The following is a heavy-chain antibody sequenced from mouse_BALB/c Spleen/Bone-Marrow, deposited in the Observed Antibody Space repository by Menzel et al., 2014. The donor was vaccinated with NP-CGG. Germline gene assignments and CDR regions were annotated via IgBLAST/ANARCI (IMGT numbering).Heavy chain of an antibody. CDR1: GFTFSSYG. Sequence: EVMLVESGGGSVQPGGSLKLSCAASGFTFSSYGMSWVRQTPDKRLELVATINSNGGSTYYPDSVKGRFTISRDNAKNTLYLQMSSLKSEDTAMYYCAGDYDYDYWGQGTTLTVSS. V-gene: IGHV5-6-3*01. CDR2: INSNGGST. J-gene: IGHJ2*01. CDR3: AGDYDYDY. D-gene: IGHD2-4*01.